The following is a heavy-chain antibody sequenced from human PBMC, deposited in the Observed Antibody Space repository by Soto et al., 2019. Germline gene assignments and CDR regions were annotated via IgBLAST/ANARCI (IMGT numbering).Heavy chain of an antibody. Sequence: ASVKVSCKASGGTFSSYAISWVGQAPGRGIEWMGGFDPEDGETIYAQKFQGRVTMTEDTSTDTAYMELSSLRSEDTAVYYCATDRPGYSSSWYYFDYWGQGTLVTVSS. CDR2: FDPEDGET. CDR1: GGTFSSYA. D-gene: IGHD6-13*01. V-gene: IGHV1-24*01. J-gene: IGHJ4*02. CDR3: ATDRPGYSSSWYYFDY.